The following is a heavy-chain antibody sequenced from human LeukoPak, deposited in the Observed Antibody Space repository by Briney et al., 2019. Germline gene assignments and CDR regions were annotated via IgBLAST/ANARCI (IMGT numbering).Heavy chain of an antibody. V-gene: IGHV3-48*01. Sequence: GGSLRLSCAASGFTFSSSTMNWVRQAPGKGLEWLSSISSSSSTIFYADSVKGRFNISRDNSKNTLYLQMNSLRVEDTAVYYCVRDFVSSSWMGYWGQGTLVTVSS. CDR1: GFTFSSST. D-gene: IGHD6-13*01. J-gene: IGHJ4*02. CDR2: ISSSSSTI. CDR3: VRDFVSSSWMGY.